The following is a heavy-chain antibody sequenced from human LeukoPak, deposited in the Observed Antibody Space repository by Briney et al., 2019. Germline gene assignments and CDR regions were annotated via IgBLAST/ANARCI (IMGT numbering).Heavy chain of an antibody. J-gene: IGHJ4*02. CDR1: GLTFTDAW. Sequence: PGGSLRLSCATSGLTFTDAWMSWVRQAPGKGLEWVGHIRSKIDGGIVDYAAPVKGRFTISRDDSRNTLFLQVDSLETEDTAVYYCTFRLWTGDLLSDYWGQGALVTVSS. CDR3: TFRLWTGDLLSDY. V-gene: IGHV3-15*01. D-gene: IGHD3/OR15-3a*01. CDR2: IRSKIDGGIV.